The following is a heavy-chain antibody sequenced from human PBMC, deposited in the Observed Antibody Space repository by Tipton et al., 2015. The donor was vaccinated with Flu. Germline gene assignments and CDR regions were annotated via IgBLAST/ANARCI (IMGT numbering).Heavy chain of an antibody. D-gene: IGHD6-25*01. J-gene: IGHJ4*02. Sequence: VQLVQSGADVKKPGESLKISCKGSGYIFTNYWIGWVRQMPGQGLEWMGMIYPGDSDTRYGPSSQGQVTMSVDNSISTVYLQWSSLETSDTAVYYCVRPATAYNSDDYWGQGILVTVSS. V-gene: IGHV5-51*03. CDR3: VRPATAYNSDDY. CDR1: GYIFTNYW. CDR2: IYPGDSDT.